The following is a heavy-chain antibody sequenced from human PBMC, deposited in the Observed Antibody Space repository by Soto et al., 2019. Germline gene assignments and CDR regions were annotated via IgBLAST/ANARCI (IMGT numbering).Heavy chain of an antibody. D-gene: IGHD6-13*01. Sequence: QVQLVESGGGVARPGGNLTLSGEASGFTLNTYVLHWARLPPGKGLEWVAAISYDGGSKYYADSVRDRFTISRDDSKSTLYLQMNSLRREDTAVYYCARTEGFSNYWYTDWGQGTLVTVSS. CDR1: GFTLNTYV. CDR3: ARTEGFSNYWYTD. V-gene: IGHV3-30-3*01. CDR2: ISYDGGSK. J-gene: IGHJ4*02.